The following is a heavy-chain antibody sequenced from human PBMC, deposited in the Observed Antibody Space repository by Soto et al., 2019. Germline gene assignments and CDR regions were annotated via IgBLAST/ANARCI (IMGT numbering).Heavy chain of an antibody. CDR1: GYSFNNYW. J-gene: IGHJ4*02. CDR3: ATQIGLHGVSRYFDS. CDR2: IFPGDSDS. V-gene: IGHV5-51*01. Sequence: GESLKISCKGSGYSFNNYWIAWVRQVPGKGLEWMGIIFPGDSDSVYSPSFQGQVTISVDKSISTAYLQWSGLKASDTAMYYCATQIGLHGVSRYFDSWGQGTLVTVSS. D-gene: IGHD4-17*01.